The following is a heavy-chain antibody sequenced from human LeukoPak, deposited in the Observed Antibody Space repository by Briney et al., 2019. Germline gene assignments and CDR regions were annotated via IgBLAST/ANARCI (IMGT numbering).Heavy chain of an antibody. V-gene: IGHV3-21*01. CDR3: AGEVVVVVAATYYYYGMDV. CDR2: ISSSSSYI. CDR1: GFTVSSNY. D-gene: IGHD2-15*01. Sequence: GGSLRLSCAASGFTVSSNYMSWVRQAPGKGLEWVSSISSSSSYIYYADSVKGRFTISRDNAKNSLYLQMNSLRAEDTAVYYCAGEVVVVVAATYYYYGMDVWGQGTTVTVSS. J-gene: IGHJ6*02.